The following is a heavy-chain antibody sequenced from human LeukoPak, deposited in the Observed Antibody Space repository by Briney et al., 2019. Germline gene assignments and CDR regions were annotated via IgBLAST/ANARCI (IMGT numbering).Heavy chain of an antibody. D-gene: IGHD6-13*01. Sequence: SSSSYYWSWVRQAPGKGLEWVSAISGSGGSTYYADSVKGRFTISRDNSKNTLYLQMNSLRAEDTAVYYCAKDPYSSSWYADYWGQGTLVTVSS. CDR3: AKDPYSSSWYADY. CDR2: ISGSGGST. V-gene: IGHV3-23*01. CDR1: SSSSYY. J-gene: IGHJ4*02.